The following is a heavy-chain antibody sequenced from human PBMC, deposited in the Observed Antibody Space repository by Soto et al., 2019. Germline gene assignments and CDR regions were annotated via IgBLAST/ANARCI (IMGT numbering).Heavy chain of an antibody. J-gene: IGHJ4*02. V-gene: IGHV3-23*01. Sequence: GGSLRLSCAASGFTFSSYAMSWVRQAPGKGLEWVSAISGSGGSTYNADSVKGRFTMLRDNSKNTRYLQMISLRAEDTAVYYCANNPAYYDYIWGSYRNPRFDYWGQGTLVTVSS. CDR3: ANNPAYYDYIWGSYRNPRFDY. D-gene: IGHD3-16*02. CDR2: ISGSGGST. CDR1: GFTFSSYA.